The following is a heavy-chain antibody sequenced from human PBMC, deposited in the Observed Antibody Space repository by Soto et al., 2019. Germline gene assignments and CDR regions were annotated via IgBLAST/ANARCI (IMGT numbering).Heavy chain of an antibody. CDR2: VYYSESP. CDR3: ARLMSGQWTEH. D-gene: IGHD3-10*02. CDR1: GGSISTYY. Sequence: QVQLQESGPGLVKPSETLSLTCTVSGGSISTYYWGWIRQPPGKGLEWVGHVYYSESPHYNPALKSRVTISVDPSKNEFSLRLNSVTAADTAVYYCARLMSGQWTEHWGQGILVTVSS. V-gene: IGHV4-59*08. J-gene: IGHJ4*02.